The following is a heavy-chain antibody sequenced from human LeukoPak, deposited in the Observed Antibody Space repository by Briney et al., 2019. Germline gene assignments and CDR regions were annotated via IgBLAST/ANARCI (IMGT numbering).Heavy chain of an antibody. CDR3: ARSYYYGSGVHAFDI. CDR2: INSDGSST. J-gene: IGHJ3*02. V-gene: IGHV3-74*01. CDR1: LISLSDFW. D-gene: IGHD3-10*01. Sequence: GGSLRLSRAASLISLSDFWMHGVRQAPGKGLVRVSRINSDGSSTSYADTVRGRFTISRDNAKNTLFLKMNSLRAEDTAVYYCARSYYYGSGVHAFDIWGQGTMVIVSS.